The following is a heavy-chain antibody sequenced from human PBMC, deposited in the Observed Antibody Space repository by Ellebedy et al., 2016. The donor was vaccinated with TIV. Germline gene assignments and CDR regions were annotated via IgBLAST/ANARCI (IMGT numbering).Heavy chain of an antibody. Sequence: ASVKVSCKASGYTFTGYYMHWVRQAPGQGLEWMGWISAYNGNTNYAQKLQGRVTMTTDTSTSTAYMELRSLRSDDTAVYYCARVGAGIGWWKGDYYYGMDVWGQGTTVTVSS. V-gene: IGHV1-18*04. D-gene: IGHD2-15*01. CDR2: ISAYNGNT. J-gene: IGHJ6*02. CDR1: GYTFTGYY. CDR3: ARVGAGIGWWKGDYYYGMDV.